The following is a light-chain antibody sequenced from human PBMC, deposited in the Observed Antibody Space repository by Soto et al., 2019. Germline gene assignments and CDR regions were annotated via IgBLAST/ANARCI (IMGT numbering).Light chain of an antibody. CDR1: LTIGDS. CDR3: QQTYNPPRT. J-gene: IGKJ1*01. CDR2: GAS. V-gene: IGKV1-39*01. Sequence: DIRMTQSPSSLSASVGDRVTITCRASLTIGDSLSWFQQKVGKPPTLLIYGASALQSGVPARFSGSGSGTDFTLTINNMQREDFATYYCQQTYNPPRTFGQGTKVDIK.